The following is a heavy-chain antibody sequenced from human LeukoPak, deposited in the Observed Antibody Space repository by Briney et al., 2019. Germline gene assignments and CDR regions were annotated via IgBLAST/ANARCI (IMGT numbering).Heavy chain of an antibody. CDR1: GYTFTGYY. CDR3: AILPTAVAPPGGDY. CDR2: INPNSGGT. Sequence: ASVKVSCKASGYTFTGYYMHWVRQAPGRGLEWMGWINPNSGGTNYAQKFQGRVTMTRDTSISTAYMELSRLRSDDTAVYYCAILPTAVAPPGGDYWGQGTLVTVSS. D-gene: IGHD6-19*01. V-gene: IGHV1-2*02. J-gene: IGHJ4*02.